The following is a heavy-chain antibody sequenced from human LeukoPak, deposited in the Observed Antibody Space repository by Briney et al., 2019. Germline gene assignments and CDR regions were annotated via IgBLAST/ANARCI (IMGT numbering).Heavy chain of an antibody. D-gene: IGHD3-10*01. CDR2: IYYSGST. V-gene: IGHV4-59*01. CDR3: ARVESLETWFGGPSPYGMDV. Sequence: SETLSLTCTVSGGSISSYYWSWIRQPPGKGLEWIGYIYYSGSTNYNPSLKSRVTISVDTSKNQFSLKLSSVTAADTAVYYCARVESLETWFGGPSPYGMDVWGQGTTVTVSS. J-gene: IGHJ6*02. CDR1: GGSISSYY.